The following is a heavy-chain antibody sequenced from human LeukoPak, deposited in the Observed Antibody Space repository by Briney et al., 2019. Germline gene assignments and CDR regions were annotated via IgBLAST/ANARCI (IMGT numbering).Heavy chain of an antibody. Sequence: GGSLRLSCAASGFTFSNNAMSWVRQAPGKGLEWVSAISNDGGRTYYADSVKGRFTISRDNSKNTLYLEMNSLRAEDTAVYFCAREGPGIPSRSTTFDYWGQGTLVTVSS. CDR1: GFTFSNNA. CDR3: AREGPGIPSRSTTFDY. D-gene: IGHD3-16*02. J-gene: IGHJ4*02. V-gene: IGHV3-23*01. CDR2: ISNDGGRT.